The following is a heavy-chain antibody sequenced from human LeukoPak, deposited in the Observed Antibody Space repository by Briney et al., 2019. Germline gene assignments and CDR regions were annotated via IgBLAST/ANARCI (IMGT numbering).Heavy chain of an antibody. CDR2: INPSGGST. CDR1: GYTFTSYY. Sequence: ASVKVSCKASGYTFTSYYMHRVRQAPGQGLEWMGIINPSGGSTSYAQKFQGRVTMTRDTSTSTVYMELSSLRSEDTAVYYCARERLRFGELADWGQGTLVTVSS. CDR3: ARERLRFGELAD. J-gene: IGHJ4*02. V-gene: IGHV1-46*01. D-gene: IGHD3-10*01.